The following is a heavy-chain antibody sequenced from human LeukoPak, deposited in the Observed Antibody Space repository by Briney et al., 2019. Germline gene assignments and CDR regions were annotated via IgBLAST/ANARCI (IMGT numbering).Heavy chain of an antibody. V-gene: IGHV4-59*01. Sequence: PSETLSLTCTVSGGSISSYYWSWIRQPPGKGLEWIGYIYYSGSTNYNSSLKSRVTISVDTSKNQFSLKLSSVTAADTAVYYCARSSYGYWFDPWGQGTLVTVSS. CDR3: ARSSYGYWFDP. CDR2: IYYSGST. CDR1: GGSISSYY. D-gene: IGHD4-17*01. J-gene: IGHJ5*02.